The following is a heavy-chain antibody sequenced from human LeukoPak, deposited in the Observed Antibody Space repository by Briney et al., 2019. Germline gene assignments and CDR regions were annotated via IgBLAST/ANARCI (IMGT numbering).Heavy chain of an antibody. CDR1: GFTFSSYA. CDR3: ARDYGSGSYLLDY. CDR2: ISGSGGST. Sequence: GGSLRLSCEASGFTFSSYAMSWVRQAPGKGLEWVSAISGSGGSTYYADSVKGRFTISRDNSKNTLYLQMNSLRAEDTAVYYCARDYGSGSYLLDYWGQGTLVTVSS. V-gene: IGHV3-23*01. J-gene: IGHJ4*02. D-gene: IGHD3-10*01.